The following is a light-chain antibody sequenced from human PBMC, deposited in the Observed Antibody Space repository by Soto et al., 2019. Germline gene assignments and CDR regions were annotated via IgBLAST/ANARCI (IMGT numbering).Light chain of an antibody. CDR1: SIDVGAYNY. J-gene: IGLJ3*02. V-gene: IGLV2-14*01. CDR2: EVG. Sequence: QSALTQFASVSGSPGQSITISCTGTSIDVGAYNYVSWYQQHPDKAPKLLIYEVGNRPSGVSFRFSGSKSGNTASLTISGLQAEDEADYYCSSYAGNRTFVFGGGTKLTVL. CDR3: SSYAGNRTFV.